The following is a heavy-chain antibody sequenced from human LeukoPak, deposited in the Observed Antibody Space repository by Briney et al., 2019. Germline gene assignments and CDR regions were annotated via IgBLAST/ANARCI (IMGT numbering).Heavy chain of an antibody. CDR1: GFTLSRYG. V-gene: IGHV3-7*01. D-gene: IGHD3-22*01. CDR3: TRMLLFQSSSYRPSDY. Sequence: GGSLRLSCATSGFTLSRYGVAGFRQAPGKGLEWLADMKEDGNEKNYLASVQGRFTISRDIAGDAVHLEMNSLRVEDTAVYYCTRMLLFQSSSYRPSDYWGQGTLVTVSS. CDR2: MKEDGNEK. J-gene: IGHJ4*02.